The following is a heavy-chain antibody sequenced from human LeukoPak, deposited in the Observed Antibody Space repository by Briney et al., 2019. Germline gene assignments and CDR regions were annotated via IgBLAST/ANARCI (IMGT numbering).Heavy chain of an antibody. CDR2: IYYSGST. V-gene: IGHV4-31*03. Sequence: SETLSLTCTVSGGSISSGGYYWSWIRQHPGKGLEWIGYIYYSGSTYYNPSLKSRVTISVDTSKNQFSLKLSSVTATDTAVYYCARAAYDSSGYYLNYWGQGTLVTVSS. CDR1: GGSISSGGYY. CDR3: ARAAYDSSGYYLNY. J-gene: IGHJ4*02. D-gene: IGHD3-22*01.